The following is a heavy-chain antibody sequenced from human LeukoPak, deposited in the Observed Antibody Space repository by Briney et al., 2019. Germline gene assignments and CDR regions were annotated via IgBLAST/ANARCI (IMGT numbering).Heavy chain of an antibody. Sequence: SETLSLTCTVSGVSISSYSWSWIRQPPGKGLEWIGYIYYSGSTNYNPSLKSRVTISVDTSKNQFSLKLSSVTAADTAVYYCAKTYYDILTGYGGPYYMDVWGKGTTVTVSS. J-gene: IGHJ6*03. CDR2: IYYSGST. D-gene: IGHD3-9*01. V-gene: IGHV4-59*01. CDR1: GVSISSYS. CDR3: AKTYYDILTGYGGPYYMDV.